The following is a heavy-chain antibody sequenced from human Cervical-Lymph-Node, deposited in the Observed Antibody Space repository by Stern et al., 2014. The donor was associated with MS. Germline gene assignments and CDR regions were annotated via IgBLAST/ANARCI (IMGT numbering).Heavy chain of an antibody. V-gene: IGHV4-61*02. J-gene: IGHJ4*02. CDR3: ARGRNGFGYDS. CDR2: IYTRGSP. D-gene: IGHD2-15*01. CDR1: GGPISSGTYY. Sequence: QVQLQESGPGLVKPSQTLSLTCTVSGGPISSGTYYWSWIRQPAGKGLEWIGRIYTRGSPTYPSSLRTRVTIPVAMPKNHCSLRLPHLTAADTAVYYCARGRNGFGYDSWGQGTLATVSP.